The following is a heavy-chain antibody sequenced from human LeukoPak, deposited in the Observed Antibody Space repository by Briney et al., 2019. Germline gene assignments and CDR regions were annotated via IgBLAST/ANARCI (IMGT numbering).Heavy chain of an antibody. CDR3: ARGRGYGAYDWNDY. D-gene: IGHD5-12*01. V-gene: IGHV3-53*01. J-gene: IGHJ4*02. Sequence: PGGSLRLSCAASGFPFSNNYMSWVRQAPGKGLEWVAVIHSGGATYYADSVKGRFTISRDNSKNTLYLQMNTLRAEDTAVYYCARGRGYGAYDWNDYWGQGTLVTASS. CDR2: IHSGGAT. CDR1: GFPFSNNY.